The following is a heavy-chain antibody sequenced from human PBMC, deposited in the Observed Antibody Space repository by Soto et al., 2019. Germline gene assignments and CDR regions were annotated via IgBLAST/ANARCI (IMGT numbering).Heavy chain of an antibody. D-gene: IGHD3-16*01. CDR3: AGGSDDGRDN. V-gene: IGHV3-21*01. J-gene: IGHJ4*02. Sequence: VQLVESGGGLVKPGGSLRLSCAASGFSLSDYSMNWIRQAPGKALEWVASISSSSSFIHYAESMKVRFTISRDNAKNSLYGQRNSLSSGDTAVYYCAGGSDDGRDNWGQGTLVTVSS. CDR2: ISSSSSFI. CDR1: GFSLSDYS.